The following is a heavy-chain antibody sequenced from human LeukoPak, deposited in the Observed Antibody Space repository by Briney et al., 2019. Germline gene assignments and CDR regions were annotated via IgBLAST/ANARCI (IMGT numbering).Heavy chain of an antibody. CDR3: ARERNDFWSGYYDY. CDR2: IYTSGDT. J-gene: IGHJ4*02. CDR1: GVSISSDNYF. V-gene: IGHV4-61*02. Sequence: SQTLSLTCTVSGVSISSDNYFWSWIRQPAGKGLEWIGRIYTSGDTNYNPSLDSRVTISIDTSKNQFSLKLSSVTAAGTAVYYCARERNDFWSGYYDYWGQGTVVTVSS. D-gene: IGHD3-3*01.